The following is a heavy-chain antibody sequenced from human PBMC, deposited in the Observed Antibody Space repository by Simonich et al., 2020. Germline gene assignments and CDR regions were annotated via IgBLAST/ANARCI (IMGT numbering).Heavy chain of an antibody. CDR2: ISVYNGNK. D-gene: IGHD6-13*01. CDR3: ARDQGGRAAAATDY. V-gene: IGHV1-18*01. CDR1: GYTFTSYG. Sequence: QVQLVQSGAEVKKPGASVKVSCKASGYTFTSYGISWGRQAPGQGLEGMGWISVYNGNKNYAQKLQGRVTMTTDTSTSTAYRELRSLRSDDTAVYYCARDQGGRAAAATDYWGQGTLVTVSS. J-gene: IGHJ4*02.